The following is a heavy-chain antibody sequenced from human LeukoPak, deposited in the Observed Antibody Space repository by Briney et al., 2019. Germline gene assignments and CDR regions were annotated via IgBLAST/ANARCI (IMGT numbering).Heavy chain of an antibody. Sequence: GASVKVSCKVSGYTLTELFMHWVRQAPGKGLEWMGGFDPEDGETIYAQKFQGRVTMTEDTSTDTAYMELSSLRSEDTAVYYCATGIHCSSTSCPEPTDYWGQGTLVTVSS. CDR1: GYTLTELF. J-gene: IGHJ4*02. D-gene: IGHD2-2*01. CDR2: FDPEDGET. V-gene: IGHV1-24*01. CDR3: ATGIHCSSTSCPEPTDY.